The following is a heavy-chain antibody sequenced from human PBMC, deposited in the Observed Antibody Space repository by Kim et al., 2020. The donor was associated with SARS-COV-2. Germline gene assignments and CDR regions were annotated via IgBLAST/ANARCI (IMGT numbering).Heavy chain of an antibody. CDR1: GGSISSYY. CDR2: IYYSGST. J-gene: IGHJ6*03. D-gene: IGHD6-25*01. V-gene: IGHV4-59*01. Sequence: SETLSLTCAVSGGSISSYYWSWIRQPPGKGLEWIGYIYYSGSTNYNPSLKSRVTISVDTSKNQFSLKLSSVTAADTAVYYCARALAGYYMGAWGKGTTGPVSS. CDR3: ARALAGYYMGA.